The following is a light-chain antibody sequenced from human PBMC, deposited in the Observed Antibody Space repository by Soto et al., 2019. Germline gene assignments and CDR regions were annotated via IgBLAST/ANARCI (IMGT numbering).Light chain of an antibody. Sequence: QAVVTQPPSASGTPGQRVTISCSGSSSNIGSNTVNWYQQLPGTAPKLLIYSNNQRPSGVADRFSGSKSGSSASLAISGLQSEDEAYYYCASWDDSLNCQVFGGGTKLTVL. CDR2: SNN. CDR3: ASWDDSLNCQV. CDR1: SSNIGSNT. J-gene: IGLJ2*01. V-gene: IGLV1-44*01.